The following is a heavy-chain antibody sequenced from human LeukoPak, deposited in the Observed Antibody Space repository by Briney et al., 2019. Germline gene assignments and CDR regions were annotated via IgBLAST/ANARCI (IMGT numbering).Heavy chain of an antibody. CDR2: INPDSGGT. V-gene: IGHV1-2*02. CDR3: ARGVVAATFYYYMDV. D-gene: IGHD2-15*01. CDR1: GYTFTGYY. Sequence: ASVKASCKASGYTFTGYYMHWVRQAPGHGLEWMGWINPDSGGTNYAQKFQGRVTMTRDTSINTAYMELSRLRSDDTAVYYCARGVVAATFYYYMDVWGKGTTVTVSS. J-gene: IGHJ6*03.